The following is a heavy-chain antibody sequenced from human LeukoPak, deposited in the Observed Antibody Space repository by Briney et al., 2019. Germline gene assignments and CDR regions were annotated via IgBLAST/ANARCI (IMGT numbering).Heavy chain of an antibody. CDR3: AKDVAPYDSSTD. D-gene: IGHD3-22*01. Sequence: GGSLRLSCAASGFTFSSYVMHWVRQAPGKVLEWVAVISYDGSNKYYADCVKGRFTITRDNSKNTLYLQMNSLRAEDTAVYYCAKDVAPYDSSTDWGQGTLVTVSS. J-gene: IGHJ4*02. CDR1: GFTFSSYV. V-gene: IGHV3-30*18. CDR2: ISYDGSNK.